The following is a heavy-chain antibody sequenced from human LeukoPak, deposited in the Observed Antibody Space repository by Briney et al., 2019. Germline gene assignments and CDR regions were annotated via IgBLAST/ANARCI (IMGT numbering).Heavy chain of an antibody. V-gene: IGHV4-34*01. CDR1: GFTFSSYE. CDR3: ARHLRFRDFDY. D-gene: IGHD5/OR15-5a*01. CDR2: INHSGST. J-gene: IGHJ4*02. Sequence: KPGGSLRLSCAASGFTFSSYEMNWIRQPPGKGLEWIGEINHSGSTNYNPSLKSRVTISVDTSKNQFSLKLSSVTAADTAVYYCARHLRFRDFDYWGQGTLVTVSS.